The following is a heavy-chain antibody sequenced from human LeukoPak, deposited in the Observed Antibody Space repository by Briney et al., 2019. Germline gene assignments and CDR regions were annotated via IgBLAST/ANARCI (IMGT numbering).Heavy chain of an antibody. CDR1: GFTFSSYA. D-gene: IGHD6-13*01. J-gene: IGHJ1*01. Sequence: PGGSLRLSCAASGFTFSSYAVSWVRQAPGKGLEWVSAISGSGGSTYYADSVKGRFTISRDNSKNTLYLQMNSLRAEDTAVYYCAKRGSWYSYFQHWGQGTLVTVSS. CDR2: ISGSGGST. CDR3: AKRGSWYSYFQH. V-gene: IGHV3-23*01.